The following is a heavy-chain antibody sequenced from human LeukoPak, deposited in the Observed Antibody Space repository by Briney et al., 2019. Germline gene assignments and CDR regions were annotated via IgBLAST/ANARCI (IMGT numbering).Heavy chain of an antibody. V-gene: IGHV3-23*01. CDR2: ISGSGGST. CDR3: ATTYYDFWSGYSGGDS. D-gene: IGHD3-3*01. J-gene: IGHJ4*02. CDR1: GFTFRSYS. Sequence: GGSLRLSCAASGFTFRSYSMNWVRQAPGKGLEWVSAISGSGGSTYYADSVKGRFTISRDNSKNTLYLQMNSLRAEDTAVYYCATTYYDFWSGYSGGDSWGQGTLVTVSS.